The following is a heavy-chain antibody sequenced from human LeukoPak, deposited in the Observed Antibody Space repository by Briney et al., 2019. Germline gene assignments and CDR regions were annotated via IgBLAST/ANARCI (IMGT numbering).Heavy chain of an antibody. Sequence: ASVKVSCKASGGTFSSYTISWVRQAPGQGLEWMGRIIPILGIANYAQKFQGRVTITADKSTSTAYMELSSLRFEDTAVYYCAVYYSRPPLDCYSDLWGRGTLVTVSS. CDR1: GGTFSSYT. CDR3: AVYYSRPPLDCYSDL. J-gene: IGHJ2*01. D-gene: IGHD4-11*01. V-gene: IGHV1-69*02. CDR2: IIPILGIA.